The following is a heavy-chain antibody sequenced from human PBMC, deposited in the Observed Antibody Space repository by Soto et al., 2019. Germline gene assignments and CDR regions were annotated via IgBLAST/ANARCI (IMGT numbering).Heavy chain of an antibody. J-gene: IGHJ6*02. Sequence: GASVKVSCKASGYTFTSYAMNWVRQATGQGLERMGWMNTNSGNTGYAQKFKGRVTMTRNTSISTAYMELSSLRSEDTAVYYCARGWGGYCISTSCYSYFYGMDFWGQGTTVTVSS. CDR2: MNTNSGNT. CDR1: GYTFTSYA. V-gene: IGHV1-8*01. CDR3: ARGWGGYCISTSCYSYFYGMDF. D-gene: IGHD2-2*01.